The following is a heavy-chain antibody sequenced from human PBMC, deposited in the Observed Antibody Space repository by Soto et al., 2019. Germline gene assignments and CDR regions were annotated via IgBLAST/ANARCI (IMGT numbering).Heavy chain of an antibody. V-gene: IGHV3-30-3*01. CDR1: GFTFSRFS. CDR2: ISYDGSNT. J-gene: IGHJ6*02. D-gene: IGHD3-10*02. CDR3: ARDHGMFLSYYYYGMDV. Sequence: QVQLVESGGGVVQPGRSLTLSCAASGFTFSRFSMHWVRQAPGKGLAWVAVISYDGSNTHYAESVKGRFNISRDDSKNTVFLQMNNLSGEDSSVYYCARDHGMFLSYYYYGMDVWGQWTTVSVSS.